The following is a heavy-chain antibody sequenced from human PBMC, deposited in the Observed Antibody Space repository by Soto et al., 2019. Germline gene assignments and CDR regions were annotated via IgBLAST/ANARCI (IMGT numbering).Heavy chain of an antibody. J-gene: IGHJ4*02. CDR1: GYTFTVYY. CDR2: INPKSGGT. CDR3: ARDLAKGGGSAGFDY. Sequence: ASVNVSCKASGYTFTVYYMHWVRQAPVQGLEWMGWINPKSGGTMYPQKFQGRVTMTWDTSISTAYMALTRLRSDDTAVYYCARDLAKGGGSAGFDYWGQGTLVTVSS. D-gene: IGHD1-26*01. V-gene: IGHV1-2*02.